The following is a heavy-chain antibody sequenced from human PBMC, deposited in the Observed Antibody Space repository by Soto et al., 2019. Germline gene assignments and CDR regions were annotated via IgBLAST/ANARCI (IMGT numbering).Heavy chain of an antibody. CDR1: GGTFSSYT. CDR3: ARGADSSSWYGEHFQH. V-gene: IGHV1-69*02. Sequence: QVQLVQSGAEVKKPGSSVKVSCKASGGTFSSYTISWVGQAPGQGLEWMGRIIPILGIANYAQKFQGRVTITAHKSKSTANMELSSLRSEDTAVYYCARGADSSSWYGEHFQHWGQGTLVTVSS. CDR2: IIPILGIA. J-gene: IGHJ1*01. D-gene: IGHD6-13*01.